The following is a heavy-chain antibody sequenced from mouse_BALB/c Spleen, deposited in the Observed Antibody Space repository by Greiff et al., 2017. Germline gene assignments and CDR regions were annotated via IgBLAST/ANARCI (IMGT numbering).Heavy chain of an antibody. Sequence: QVQLQQSGAELMKPGASVKISCKATGYTFSSYWIEWVKQRPGHGLEWIGEILPGSGSTNYNEKFKGKATFTADTSSNTAYMQLSSLTSEDSAVYYCARREARGYFDYWGQGTTLTVSS. V-gene: IGHV1-9*01. CDR1: GYTFSSYW. CDR3: ARREARGYFDY. CDR2: ILPGSGST. J-gene: IGHJ2*01. D-gene: IGHD3-1*01.